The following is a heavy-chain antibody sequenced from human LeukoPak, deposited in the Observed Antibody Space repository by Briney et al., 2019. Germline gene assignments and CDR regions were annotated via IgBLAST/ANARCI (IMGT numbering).Heavy chain of an antibody. V-gene: IGHV3-33*01. D-gene: IGHD2-15*01. CDR3: ARVTMVAGASYNWFVV. Sequence: PGGSLRLSCAASGFTFSNYGMHWVRQAPGKGPERVAVIWSDGSNKHYADSARGRFTISRDNSKNTLYLQMNSLRADDTAVYYCARVTMVAGASYNWFVVWGQGTLVTVST. J-gene: IGHJ5*02. CDR1: GFTFSNYG. CDR2: IWSDGSNK.